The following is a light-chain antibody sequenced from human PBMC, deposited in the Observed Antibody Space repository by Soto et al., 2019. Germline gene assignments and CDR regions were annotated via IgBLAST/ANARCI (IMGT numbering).Light chain of an antibody. J-gene: IGLJ1*01. CDR3: TSYTSSITYV. CDR2: DVS. V-gene: IGLV2-14*03. Sequence: SALAQPASVSGSPGQSITISCTGTSSDVGGYNFVSWYQHHPGKAPKLIIYDVSNRPSGVSNRFSGSKSGNTASLTISGLQAEDEADYYCTSYTSSITYVFGTGTKVTDL. CDR1: SSDVGGYNF.